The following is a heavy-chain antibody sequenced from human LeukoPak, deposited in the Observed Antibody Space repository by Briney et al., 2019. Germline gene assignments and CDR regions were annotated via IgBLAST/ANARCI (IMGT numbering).Heavy chain of an antibody. CDR3: ASSRGYYDYVWGSYRSDYFDY. CDR1: GGSISSGDYY. V-gene: IGHV4-30-4*08. J-gene: IGHJ4*02. Sequence: PSQTLSLTCTVSGGSISSGDYYWSWIRQPPGKGLEWIGYIYYSGSTYYNPSLKSRVTISVDTSKNQFSLKLSSVTAADTAVYYCASSRGYYDYVWGSYRSDYFDYWGQGTLVTVSS. CDR2: IYYSGST. D-gene: IGHD3-16*02.